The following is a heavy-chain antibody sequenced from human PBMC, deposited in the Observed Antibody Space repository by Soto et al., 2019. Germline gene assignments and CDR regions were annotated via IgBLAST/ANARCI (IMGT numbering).Heavy chain of an antibody. J-gene: IGHJ4*02. CDR3: AKDPFRRSIIDY. D-gene: IGHD1-20*01. CDR2: ISGSGGST. CDR1: GFTFSNHG. Sequence: PGGSLRLSCAASGFTFSNHGMRRVRQAPGKGLEWVSAISGSGGSTYYADSVKGRFTISRDNSKNTLYLQMNSLRAEDTAVYYCAKDPFRRSIIDYWGQGTLVTVSS. V-gene: IGHV3-23*01.